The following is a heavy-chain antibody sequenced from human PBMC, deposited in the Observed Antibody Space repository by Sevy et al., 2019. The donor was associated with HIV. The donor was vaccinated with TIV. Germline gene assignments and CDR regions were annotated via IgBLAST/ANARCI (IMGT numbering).Heavy chain of an antibody. CDR2: IYTGDSDT. CDR1: GYSFTSYW. Sequence: GESLKISCKGSGYSFTSYWIGWVRQMPGKGLEWMGIIYTGDSDTRYSPSFQGQVTISADKSISTAYLQWSSLKASDTAMYYCARAKATMWFGELLYRDVDYWGQGTLVTVSS. CDR3: ARAKATMWFGELLYRDVDY. V-gene: IGHV5-51*01. J-gene: IGHJ4*02. D-gene: IGHD3-10*01.